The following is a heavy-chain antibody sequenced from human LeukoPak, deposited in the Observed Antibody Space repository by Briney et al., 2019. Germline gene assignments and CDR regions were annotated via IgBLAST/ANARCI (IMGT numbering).Heavy chain of an antibody. V-gene: IGHV3-7*01. J-gene: IGHJ4*02. CDR2: LNEDGSKT. Sequence: GGSLRLSCETSGFFFSNYWMTWVRQAPGKGLDWVATLNEDGSKTYYADSVRGRFTISRDYTKNSVYLQMNSLRAEDTALYYCTITHDFWGLGTMVTVSS. CDR3: TITHDF. CDR1: GFFFSNYW.